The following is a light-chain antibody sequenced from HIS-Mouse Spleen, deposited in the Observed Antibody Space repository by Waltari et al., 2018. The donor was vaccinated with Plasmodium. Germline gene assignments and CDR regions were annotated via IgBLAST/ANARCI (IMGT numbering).Light chain of an antibody. CDR3: QQYNNWSFT. CDR2: GAS. Sequence: EIVMTQSPATLSLSPGERATLSCRAIQSGSSNLAWYQQKPGPAPRPLIYGASTRATGIPARFSGSGSGTEFTLTISSLQSEDFAVYYCQQYNNWSFTFGPGTKVDIK. J-gene: IGKJ3*01. CDR1: QSGSSN. V-gene: IGKV3-15*01.